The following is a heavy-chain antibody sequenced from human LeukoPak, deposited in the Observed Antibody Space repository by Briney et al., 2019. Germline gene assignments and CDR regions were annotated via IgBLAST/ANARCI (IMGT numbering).Heavy chain of an antibody. CDR3: ARHDGESYYGRWFDP. CDR1: RGSISSSSHY. V-gene: IGHV4-39*01. D-gene: IGHD3-10*02. CDR2: IYYAGNT. Sequence: TSETLSLTCTVSRGSISSSSHYWAWIRQSPGKGLAWIGSIYYAGNTYYNPSLQSRVTISVDTSKNQFSLKVNSVTAADTAIYYCARHDGESYYGRWFDPWGQGTLVTVSS. J-gene: IGHJ5*02.